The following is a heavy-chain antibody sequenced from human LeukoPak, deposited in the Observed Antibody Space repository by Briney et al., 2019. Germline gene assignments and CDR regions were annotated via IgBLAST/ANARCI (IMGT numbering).Heavy chain of an antibody. V-gene: IGHV1-2*02. CDR2: INPNSGDT. D-gene: IGHD1-26*01. Sequence: ASVKVSCKASGYTFTGYYMHRVRQAPGQGLEWMGWINPNSGDTNYAQKLQGRVTMTTDTSTSTAYMELRSLRSDDTAVYYCARDQFIVGATEDDAFDIWGQGTMVTVSS. CDR3: ARDQFIVGATEDDAFDI. CDR1: GYTFTGYY. J-gene: IGHJ3*02.